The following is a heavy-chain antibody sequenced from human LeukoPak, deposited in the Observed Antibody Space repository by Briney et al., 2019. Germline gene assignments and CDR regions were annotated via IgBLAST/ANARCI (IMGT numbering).Heavy chain of an antibody. CDR1: GFTFSSYA. J-gene: IGHJ5*02. V-gene: IGHV3-23*01. D-gene: IGHD2-2*01. Sequence: GGSLRLSCAASGFTFSSYAMSWVRQAPGKGLEWVSAISGGGGSTYYADSVKGRFTISRDNSKNTLYLQMNSLRAEDTAVYYCASCSSTSCYNWFDPWGQGTLVTVSS. CDR3: ASCSSTSCYNWFDP. CDR2: ISGGGGST.